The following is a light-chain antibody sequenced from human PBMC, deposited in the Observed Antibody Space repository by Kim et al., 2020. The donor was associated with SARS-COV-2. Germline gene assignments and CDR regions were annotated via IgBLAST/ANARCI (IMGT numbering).Light chain of an antibody. Sequence: DIVMTQSPDSLAVSLGEXXTINCKSSXSXLYSSNNKNYLAWYQQKPGQPPKLLIYWASTRESGVPDRFSGSGSGTDFTLTISSLQAEDVAVYYXXXYYSTPXTFXQGXXLXX. J-gene: IGKJ2*01. CDR2: WAS. V-gene: IGKV4-1*01. CDR3: XXYYSTPXT. CDR1: XSXLYSSNNKNY.